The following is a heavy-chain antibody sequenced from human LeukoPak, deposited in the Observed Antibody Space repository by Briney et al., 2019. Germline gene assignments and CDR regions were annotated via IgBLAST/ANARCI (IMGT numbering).Heavy chain of an antibody. CDR3: AKDPKYVVPAGFWNLAFDI. J-gene: IGHJ3*02. V-gene: IGHV3-7*03. CDR1: GFTFSSYW. CDR2: IKQDGSEK. D-gene: IGHD2-2*01. Sequence: GGSLRLSCAASGFTFSSYWMSWVRQAPGKGLEWVANIKQDGSEKYYVDSVKGRFTISRDNAKNSLYLQMNSLRAEDTAVYYCAKDPKYVVPAGFWNLAFDIWGQGTMVTVSS.